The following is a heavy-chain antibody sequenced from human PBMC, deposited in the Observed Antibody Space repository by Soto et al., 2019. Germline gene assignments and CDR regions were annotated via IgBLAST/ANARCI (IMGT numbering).Heavy chain of an antibody. V-gene: IGHV1-69*01. J-gene: IGHJ6*02. CDR2: IIPIFGTA. D-gene: IGHD1-26*01. CDR1: GGTFSSYA. CDR3: AGHRSVILTGSDDDYYYDMDL. Sequence: QVQLVQSGAEVKKPGSSVKVSCKASGGTFSSYAISWVRQAPGQGLEWMGGIIPIFGTANYAQKFQDRVTITADESTSGVYRERSDLSADETAESDCAGHRSVILTGSDDDYYYDMDLWGPGTTVTVSS.